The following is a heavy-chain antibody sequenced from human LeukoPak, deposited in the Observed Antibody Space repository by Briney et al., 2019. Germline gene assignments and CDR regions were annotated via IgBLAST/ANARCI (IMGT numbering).Heavy chain of an antibody. D-gene: IGHD3-22*01. CDR3: AREGSNYYESSGYYRN. V-gene: IGHV3-23*01. CDR1: GFIFSSYA. Sequence: AGGSLRLSCAASGFIFSSYAMSWVRQAPGKGLEWVSTISGSGGSTYYADSVKGRFTISRDNSKNTLYLHMNSLRAEDTAVYYCAREGSNYYESSGYYRNWGQGTLVTVSS. J-gene: IGHJ4*02. CDR2: ISGSGGST.